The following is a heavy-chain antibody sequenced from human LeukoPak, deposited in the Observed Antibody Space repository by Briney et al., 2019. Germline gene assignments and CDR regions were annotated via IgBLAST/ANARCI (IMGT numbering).Heavy chain of an antibody. J-gene: IGHJ4*02. V-gene: IGHV1-2*02. CDR1: GYTFTSNY. Sequence: ASVKVSCKAFGYTFTSNYMHWVRQAPGQGLEWMGWINPNSGDTNYAQEFQGRVTMTRDTSISTAYMEVSRLRYDDTAVYYCATTTSYCSGGTCYLGYWGQGTLVTVSS. CDR3: ATTTSYCSGGTCYLGY. D-gene: IGHD2-15*01. CDR2: INPNSGDT.